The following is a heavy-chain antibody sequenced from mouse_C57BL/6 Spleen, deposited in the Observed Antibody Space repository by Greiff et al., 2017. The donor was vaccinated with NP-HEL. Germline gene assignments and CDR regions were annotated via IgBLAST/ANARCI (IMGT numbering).Heavy chain of an antibody. J-gene: IGHJ2*01. CDR1: GYTFTSYW. CDR2: IDPSDSYT. Sequence: VQLQQPGAELVKPGASVKLSCKASGYTFTSYWMQWVKQRPGQGLEWIGEIDPSDSYTNYNQKFKGKATLTVDTSSSTAYMQLSSLTSEDSAVYYCARLSHITTNYWGQGTTLTVSS. V-gene: IGHV1-50*01. CDR3: ARLSHITTNY. D-gene: IGHD1-1*01.